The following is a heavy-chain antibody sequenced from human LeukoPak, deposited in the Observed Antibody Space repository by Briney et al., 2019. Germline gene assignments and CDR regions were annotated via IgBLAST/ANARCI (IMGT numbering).Heavy chain of an antibody. J-gene: IGHJ3*02. CDR2: FDPEDGET. D-gene: IGHD6-13*01. CDR3: ATPRGAAAPTAVFDI. CDR1: GYTLTELS. V-gene: IGHV1-24*01. Sequence: GASVKVSCKVSGYTLTELSMHWVRQAPGKGLEWMGGFDPEDGETIYAQKFQGRVTMTEDTSTDTAYMELSSLRSEDTAVYYCATPRGAAAPTAVFDIWAQGKRVTVSS.